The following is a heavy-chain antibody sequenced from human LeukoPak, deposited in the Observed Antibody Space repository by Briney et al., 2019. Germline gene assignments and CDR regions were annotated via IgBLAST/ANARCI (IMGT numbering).Heavy chain of an antibody. CDR2: INPNSGGT. J-gene: IGHJ5*02. Sequence: GASVKVSCKASGYTFTGYYIHWVRQAPGQGLEWMGWINPNSGGTNFAQRFQGRVTLTRDTSISTAFMELSRLTSDDTAVYYCARDPANLRQWLVNWENWFDPWGQGTLVTVSS. CDR3: ARDPANLRQWLVNWENWFDP. CDR1: GYTFTGYY. D-gene: IGHD6-19*01. V-gene: IGHV1-2*02.